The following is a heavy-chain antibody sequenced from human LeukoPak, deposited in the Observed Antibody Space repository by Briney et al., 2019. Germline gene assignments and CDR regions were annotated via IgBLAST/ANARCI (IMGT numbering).Heavy chain of an antibody. CDR3: AREEAARPFDY. D-gene: IGHD6-6*01. Sequence: SVNVSCKASGGTFSSYAISWVRQAPGQGLGWMGRIIPIFGIANYAQKFQGRVTITADKSTSTAYMELSSLRSEDTAVYYCAREEAARPFDYWGQGTLVTVSS. CDR2: IIPIFGIA. CDR1: GGTFSSYA. J-gene: IGHJ4*02. V-gene: IGHV1-69*04.